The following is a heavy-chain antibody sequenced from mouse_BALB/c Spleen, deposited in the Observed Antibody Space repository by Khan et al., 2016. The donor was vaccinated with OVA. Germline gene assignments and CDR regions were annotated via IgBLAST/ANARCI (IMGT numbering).Heavy chain of an antibody. CDR1: GYTFTTYY. CDR3: ARDDYFVGDAMDY. V-gene: IGHV1S56*01. D-gene: IGHD2-4*01. J-gene: IGHJ4*01. Sequence: QVQLQQPGPELVKPGASVRISCKASGYTFTTYYIHWVRQRPGQGLEWIGWIYPGNVNTKYNERFKGKATLTADKSSSTAYIHLSSLTSEDSAVYFCARDDYFVGDAMDYWGQGTSVTVSS. CDR2: IYPGNVNT.